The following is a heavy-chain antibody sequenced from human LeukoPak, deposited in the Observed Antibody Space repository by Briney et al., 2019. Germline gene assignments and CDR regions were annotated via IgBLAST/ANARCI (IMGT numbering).Heavy chain of an antibody. V-gene: IGHV3-74*01. D-gene: IGHD3-10*01. CDR1: GFTFSRNW. Sequence: PGGSLRLSCAASGFTFSRNWMHWVRQAPGKGLMWVSRINSDGSSTTYADSVKGRFTISRDNAKNTVYLQMNSLRAEDTAVYSCARASGPFDYWGQGTLVTVSS. J-gene: IGHJ4*02. CDR2: INSDGSST. CDR3: ARASGPFDY.